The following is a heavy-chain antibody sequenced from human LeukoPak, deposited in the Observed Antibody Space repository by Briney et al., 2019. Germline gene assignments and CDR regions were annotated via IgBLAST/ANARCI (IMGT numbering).Heavy chain of an antibody. J-gene: IGHJ4*02. Sequence: ASVKVSCKASGYTFIGYFMHWVRQAPGQGLEWMGRINPNGGGTIYAQKLQGRVTMTRDTSISTAYMELSRLRSDDTAVYYCARSFLPDDYWGQGTLVTVSS. CDR2: INPNGGGT. CDR1: GYTFIGYF. V-gene: IGHV1-2*06. CDR3: ARSFLPDDY. D-gene: IGHD1-14*01.